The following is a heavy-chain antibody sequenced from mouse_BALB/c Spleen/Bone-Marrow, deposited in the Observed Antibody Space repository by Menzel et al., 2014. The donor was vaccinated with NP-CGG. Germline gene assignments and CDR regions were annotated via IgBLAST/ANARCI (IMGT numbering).Heavy chain of an antibody. J-gene: IGHJ2*01. CDR2: ISSGGSYT. CDR1: GFAFSYYD. V-gene: IGHV5-9*02. Sequence: EVKLVESGGGLVKPGGSLKLSCAASGFAFSYYDMSWVRQTPEKRLEWVATISSGGSYTYYPDSVKGRFTISRGNARNTLYLQMSSLRSEDTALYYCTRHPRGFDYWGQGTTLTVSS. CDR3: TRHPRGFDY.